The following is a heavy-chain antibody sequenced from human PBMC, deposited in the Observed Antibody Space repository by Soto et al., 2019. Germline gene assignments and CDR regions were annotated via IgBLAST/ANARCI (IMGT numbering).Heavy chain of an antibody. J-gene: IGHJ5*02. CDR2: IYYSGST. CDR1: GGSISSGDYY. CDR3: ARGLSLVVPAATRQGNYCSGGSCYRRKYDKFDP. Sequence: TSETLSLTCTVSGGSISSGDYYWSWIRQPPGKGLEWIGYIYYSGSTYYNPSLKSRVTISVDTSKNQFSLKLSSVTAADTAVYYCARGLSLVVPAATRQGNYCSGGSCYRRKYDKFDPWGQGTLVTVSS. D-gene: IGHD2-15*01. V-gene: IGHV4-30-4*01.